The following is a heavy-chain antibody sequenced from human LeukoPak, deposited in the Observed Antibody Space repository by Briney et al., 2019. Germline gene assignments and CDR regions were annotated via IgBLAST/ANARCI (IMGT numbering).Heavy chain of an antibody. Sequence: ASVMVSCKASGYTFTSYGISWVRQAPGQGLEWMGWINPSSGGTNYAQKLQGRVTMTRDTSISTAYMELSRLRSDDTAVYYCARGSSGWYIAYWGQGTLVTVSS. D-gene: IGHD6-19*01. CDR1: GYTFTSYG. J-gene: IGHJ4*02. V-gene: IGHV1-2*02. CDR3: ARGSSGWYIAY. CDR2: INPSSGGT.